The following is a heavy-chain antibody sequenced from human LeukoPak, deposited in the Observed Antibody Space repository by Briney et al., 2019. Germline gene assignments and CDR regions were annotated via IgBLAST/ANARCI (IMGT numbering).Heavy chain of an antibody. D-gene: IGHD3-10*02. CDR2: IKQGGSEK. J-gene: IGHJ6*04. V-gene: IGHV3-7*01. CDR1: GFTFGTFW. CDR3: AELGITMIGGV. Sequence: GGSLRLSCEASGFTFGTFWMSWVRQAPGKGLEWVANIKQGGSEKNYVDSVKGRFTIARDNAKNSLYLQMNSLRAEDTAVYYCAELGITMIGGVWGKGTTVTISS.